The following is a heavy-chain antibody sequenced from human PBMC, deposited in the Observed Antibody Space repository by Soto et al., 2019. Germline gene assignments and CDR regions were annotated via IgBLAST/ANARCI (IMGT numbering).Heavy chain of an antibody. CDR2: ISGSGGST. CDR1: GFTFSSYA. V-gene: IGHV3-23*01. Sequence: EVQLLESGGGLVQPGGSLRLSCAASGFTFSSYAMSWVRQAPGKGLEWVSAISGSGGSTYYADSAKGRFTISRDNSKNTLYLEMNSLRAEDTAVYYCAKGSSCMPYSGIVGWGQGTLVAVFS. CDR3: AKGSSCMPYSGIVG. J-gene: IGHJ4*02. D-gene: IGHD1-26*01.